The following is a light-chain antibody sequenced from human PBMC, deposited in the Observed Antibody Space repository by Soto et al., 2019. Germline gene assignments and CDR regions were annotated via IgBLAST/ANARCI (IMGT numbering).Light chain of an antibody. CDR2: VGTGGIVG. J-gene: IGLJ2*01. CDR3: GADHASGSNFVYV. V-gene: IGLV9-49*01. Sequence: QSVLTQPPSASASLGASVTLTCTLSSGYSNYKVDWYQQRPGKGPRFVMRVGTGGIVGSKGDGIPDRFSVLGSGLNRFLSIKNIQEEDEGDYHCGADHASGSNFVYVFGGGTQLTVL. CDR1: SGYSNYK.